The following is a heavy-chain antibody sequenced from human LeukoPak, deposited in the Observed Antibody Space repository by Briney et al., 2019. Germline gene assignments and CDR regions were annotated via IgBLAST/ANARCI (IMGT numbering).Heavy chain of an antibody. CDR2: ISYDDGSNK. Sequence: GRSLRLSCAASGFTFSDYAMYWVRQAPGKGLEWVAVISYDDGSNKYYADSVKGRFTIPRDNSKSTVYLQMNSLRPEDTAVYYCARAEPSSSSDFWGQGTLVTVSS. CDR3: ARAEPSSSSDF. D-gene: IGHD6-6*01. J-gene: IGHJ4*02. V-gene: IGHV3-30-3*01. CDR1: GFTFSDYA.